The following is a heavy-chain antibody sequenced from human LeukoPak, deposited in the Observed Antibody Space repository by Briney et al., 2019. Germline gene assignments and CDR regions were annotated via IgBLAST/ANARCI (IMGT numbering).Heavy chain of an antibody. J-gene: IGHJ4*02. CDR2: VSGSGGST. Sequence: GGALRLSCPASGFTFSNYAMPWVHQIPRKGLEWVSVVSGSGGSTYYADSAKGRFTVSRDNSKNTLYLQMNNLRVDDTAIYYCASRPAASLGPLDYWGQGTLVTVSS. CDR1: GFTFSNYA. CDR3: ASRPAASLGPLDY. V-gene: IGHV3-23*01. D-gene: IGHD2-2*01.